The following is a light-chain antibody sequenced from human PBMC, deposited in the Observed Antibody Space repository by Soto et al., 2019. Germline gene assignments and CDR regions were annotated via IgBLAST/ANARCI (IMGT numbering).Light chain of an antibody. V-gene: IGKV3-20*01. CDR3: QQYGTSPRVT. CDR2: GAS. Sequence: ENVLTQSPDTLSLSPGERATLSCRASQTINSSYLAWYQQKPGQAPRLLIFGASSRATGIPDRFNGSGSGTDFTLTISRLEPENFAVYYCQQYGTSPRVTFGPGTKVDVK. J-gene: IGKJ3*01. CDR1: QTINSSY.